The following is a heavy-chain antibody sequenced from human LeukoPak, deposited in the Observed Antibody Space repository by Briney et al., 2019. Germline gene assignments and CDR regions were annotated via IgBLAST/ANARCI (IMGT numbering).Heavy chain of an antibody. D-gene: IGHD5-18*01. CDR1: GGSISSGSYY. V-gene: IGHV4-61*02. J-gene: IGHJ6*03. CDR3: ARGGYKRLYYMDV. CDR2: MYTSGST. Sequence: PSQTLSLTCTVSGGSISSGSYYWSWIRQPAGKGLEWIGRMYTSGSTNYNPSLKSRVTISVDTSKNQFSLKLSSVTAADTAVYYCARGGYKRLYYMDVWGKGTTVTVSS.